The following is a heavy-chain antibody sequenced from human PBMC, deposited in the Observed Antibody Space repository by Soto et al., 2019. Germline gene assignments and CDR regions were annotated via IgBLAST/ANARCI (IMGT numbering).Heavy chain of an antibody. CDR1: GGSFSGYY. V-gene: IGHV4-34*01. Sequence: PSETLSLTCAVYGGSFSGYYWSWIRQPPGKGLEWIGEINHSGSTNYNPSLKSRVTISVDTSKNQFSLKLSSVTAADTAVYYCAESYDYYYYGMDAWGQGTTVTVSS. J-gene: IGHJ6*02. CDR2: INHSGST. D-gene: IGHD1-26*01. CDR3: AESYDYYYYGMDA.